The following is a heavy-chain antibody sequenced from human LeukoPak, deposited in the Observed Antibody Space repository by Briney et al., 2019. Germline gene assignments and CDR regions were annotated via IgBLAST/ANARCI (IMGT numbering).Heavy chain of an antibody. V-gene: IGHV4-39*01. Sequence: ASETLSLTCTVSGGSISSSDYFWGWIRQPPGKGLEWIGSIFYSGDTYYNPSLKSRVTISVDTSNNQFSLKLSSVSAADTAVYYCARRARKPITNYWGQGTLGTVSS. D-gene: IGHD1-20*01. J-gene: IGHJ4*02. CDR3: ARRARKPITNY. CDR2: IFYSGDT. CDR1: GGSISSSDYF.